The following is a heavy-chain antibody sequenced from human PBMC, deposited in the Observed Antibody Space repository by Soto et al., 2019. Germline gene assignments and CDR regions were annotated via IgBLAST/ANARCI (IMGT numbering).Heavy chain of an antibody. V-gene: IGHV3-23*01. CDR3: ARVRFGELV. CDR2: IGVGGGDR. Sequence: EVQLLESGGGLVQPGGSLRLSCAASGFTFSSYAMSWVRQAPGKGLEWVSIIGVGGGDRYYPESVKGRFTFSRDNSRDTLYLEMNSLRDEDTAVYYCARVRFGELVWGQGTLVTVSS. D-gene: IGHD3-10*01. CDR1: GFTFSSYA. J-gene: IGHJ4*02.